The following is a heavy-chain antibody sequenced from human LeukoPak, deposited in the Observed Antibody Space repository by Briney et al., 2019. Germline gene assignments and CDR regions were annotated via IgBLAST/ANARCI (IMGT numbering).Heavy chain of an antibody. V-gene: IGHV1-2*02. CDR2: INPNSGGT. J-gene: IGHJ3*02. CDR1: GYTFTGYY. Sequence: ASVKVSCKASGYTFTGYYMHWVRQAPGQGLEWMGWINPNSGGTNYAQKFQGRVTMTRDTSISTAYMELSRLRSDDTAVYYCARPRAVAGAFDIWGQGTMVTVSS. CDR3: ARPRAVAGAFDI. D-gene: IGHD6-19*01.